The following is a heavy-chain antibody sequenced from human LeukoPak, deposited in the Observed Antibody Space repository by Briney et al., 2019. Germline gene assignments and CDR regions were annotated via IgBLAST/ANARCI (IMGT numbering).Heavy chain of an antibody. CDR3: ARAATHYYYGSGSYYHWFDP. V-gene: IGHV4-34*01. Sequence: PSETLSLTCAVYGGSFSGYYWSWIRQPPGKGLEWIGEINHSGSANYNPSLKSRVTISVDTSKNQFSLKLSSVTAADTAVYYCARAATHYYYGSGSYYHWFDPWGQGTLVTVS. J-gene: IGHJ5*02. CDR1: GGSFSGYY. D-gene: IGHD3-10*01. CDR2: INHSGSA.